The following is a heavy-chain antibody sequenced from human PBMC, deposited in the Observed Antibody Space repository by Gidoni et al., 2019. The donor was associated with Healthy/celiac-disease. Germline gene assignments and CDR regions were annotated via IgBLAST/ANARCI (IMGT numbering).Heavy chain of an antibody. V-gene: IGHV3-23*01. CDR3: AKPPYVWGSYRHPFDY. CDR2: ISGSGGST. D-gene: IGHD3-16*02. CDR1: GLPFSSSA. J-gene: IGHJ4*02. Sequence: EVQLLESGGGLVQPGGSLRLSCAASGLPFSSSAMSWVRQAPGKGLEWASAISGSGGSTYYADSGKGRFTISRDNSKNTLYLQMNSLRAEDTAVYYCAKPPYVWGSYRHPFDYWGQGTLVTVSS.